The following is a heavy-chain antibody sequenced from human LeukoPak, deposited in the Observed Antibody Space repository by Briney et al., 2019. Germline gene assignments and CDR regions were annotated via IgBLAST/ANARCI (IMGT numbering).Heavy chain of an antibody. V-gene: IGHV3-66*01. CDR1: GFTVSSNS. CDR3: ATSGNYYLKY. J-gene: IGHJ4*02. Sequence: GGSLRLSCAASGFTVSSNSMSWVRQAPGKGLEWVSLIYSGGATYYADSVKGRFTISRDNAKNALSLQMNSLRDEDTAVYYCATSGNYYLKYWGQGTLVTVSS. CDR2: IYSGGAT. D-gene: IGHD1-26*01.